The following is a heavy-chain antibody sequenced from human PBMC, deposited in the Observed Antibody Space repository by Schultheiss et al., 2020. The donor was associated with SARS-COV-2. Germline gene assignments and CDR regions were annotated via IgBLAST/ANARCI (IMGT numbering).Heavy chain of an antibody. Sequence: ESLKISCTVSGDSISSGAYYWSWIRQHPGKGLEWIGEIYHSGSTKYNPSLKSRVTISVDTSKNQFSLKLSSVTAADTAVYYCARGAALYYDFWSGYSGRYYYYGMDVWGQGTTVTVSS. CDR3: ARGAALYYDFWSGYSGRYYYYGMDV. J-gene: IGHJ6*02. V-gene: IGHV4-61*08. CDR2: IYHSGST. D-gene: IGHD3-3*01. CDR1: GDSISSGAYY.